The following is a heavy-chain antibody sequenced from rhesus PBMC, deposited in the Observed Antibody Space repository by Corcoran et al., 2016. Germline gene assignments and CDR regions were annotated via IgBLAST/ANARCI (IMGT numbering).Heavy chain of an antibody. CDR2: ISESGCTT. CDR1: GFIFSSSV. Sequence: EVQLVEFGGGLVKRGGSRRRACVALGFIFSSSVLHWVRQDPGKGLGWVSFISESGCTTYSADSVKGRFTISRDNATNSLFLQMNSLRAEDTAVYYCTREGYTNSLDVWGRGVLVTVSS. V-gene: IGHV3-100*01. J-gene: IGHJ5-2*02. D-gene: IGHD6-13*01. CDR3: TREGYTNSLDV.